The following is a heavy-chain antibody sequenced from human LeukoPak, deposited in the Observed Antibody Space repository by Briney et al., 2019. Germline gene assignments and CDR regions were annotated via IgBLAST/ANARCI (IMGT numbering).Heavy chain of an antibody. V-gene: IGHV3-20*04. Sequence: GGSLRLSCAASGFTFDDYGMSWVRQAPGKGLEWVSGTNWNGGSPGYADSVKGRFTISRDNAKNSLYLQMNSLRAEDTALYYCARVKSGSYLDYWGEGTLVTVSS. D-gene: IGHD1-26*01. CDR2: TNWNGGSP. CDR1: GFTFDDYG. CDR3: ARVKSGSYLDY. J-gene: IGHJ4*02.